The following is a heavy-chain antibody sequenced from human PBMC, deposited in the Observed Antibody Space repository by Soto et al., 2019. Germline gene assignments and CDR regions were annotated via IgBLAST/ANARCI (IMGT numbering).Heavy chain of an antibody. J-gene: IGHJ4*02. CDR1: GFTFTSYG. CDR2: ISYDGGLQ. Sequence: QAHLVESGGGVVQPGRSLRLSCAAFGFTFTSYGMHWVRQAPGTRLEWVAVISYDGGLQHYADSVKGRFPISRDNYKNMVLLQMNSLRAEDTAVYYCVSDRGYGHASVPYSWGQGTLVSVSS. D-gene: IGHD5-18*01. V-gene: IGHV3-30*03. CDR3: VSDRGYGHASVPYS.